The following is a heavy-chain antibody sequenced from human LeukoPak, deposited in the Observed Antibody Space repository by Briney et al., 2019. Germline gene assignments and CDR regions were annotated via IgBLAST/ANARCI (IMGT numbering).Heavy chain of an antibody. CDR1: GYTFTGYY. D-gene: IGHD6-13*01. J-gene: IGHJ4*02. CDR2: INPNSGGT. CDR3: ARLNRIAAAGTGPPFDY. Sequence: ASVKVSCKASGYTFTGYYMHWVRQAPGQGLEWMGWINPNSGGTNYAQKFQGRVTMTRDTSISTAYMELSRLRSDDTAVYYCARLNRIAAAGTGPPFDYWGQGTLVTVSS. V-gene: IGHV1-2*02.